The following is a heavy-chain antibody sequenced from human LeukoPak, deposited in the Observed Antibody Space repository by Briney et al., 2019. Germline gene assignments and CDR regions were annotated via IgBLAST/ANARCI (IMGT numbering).Heavy chain of an antibody. CDR1: GFSLSSYA. CDR2: ISSTDAGT. V-gene: IGHV3-23*01. Sequence: GGSLRLSCAASGFSLSSYAMSWVRQAPGKGLEWVSAISSTDAGTYHADSVRGRFTISRDSSKNTLYLQMNSLRADDTALYYCAKGTLGSCSGAACYEFDNWGQGTLVTVSS. J-gene: IGHJ4*02. CDR3: AKGTLGSCSGAACYEFDN. D-gene: IGHD2-2*01.